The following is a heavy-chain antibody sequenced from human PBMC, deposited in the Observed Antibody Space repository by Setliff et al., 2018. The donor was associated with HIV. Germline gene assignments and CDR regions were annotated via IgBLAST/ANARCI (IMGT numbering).Heavy chain of an antibody. Sequence: ASVKVSCKASGYSFGDYYIYWVRQAPGQGLEWMGRINPNSGGTHYAQKFQGRVTMTGDTSVSTAYMELSGLGLDDTAVYYCAIAGQWLRGKYFRHWGQGTLVT. J-gene: IGHJ1*01. D-gene: IGHD6-19*01. CDR1: GYSFGDYY. CDR2: INPNSGGT. V-gene: IGHV1-2*06. CDR3: AIAGQWLRGKYFRH.